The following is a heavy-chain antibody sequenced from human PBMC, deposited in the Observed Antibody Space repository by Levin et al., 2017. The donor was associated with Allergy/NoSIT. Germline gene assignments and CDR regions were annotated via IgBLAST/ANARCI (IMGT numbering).Heavy chain of an antibody. V-gene: IGHV3-21*01. CDR3: ARGGEDIVVVVAAIDY. J-gene: IGHJ4*02. Sequence: GESPKISCAASGFTFSSYSMNWVRQAPGKGLEWVSSISSSSSYIYYADSVKGRFTISRDNAKNSLYLQMNSLRAEDTAVYYCARGGEDIVVVVAAIDYWGQGTLVTVSS. CDR2: ISSSSSYI. CDR1: GFTFSSYS. D-gene: IGHD2-15*01.